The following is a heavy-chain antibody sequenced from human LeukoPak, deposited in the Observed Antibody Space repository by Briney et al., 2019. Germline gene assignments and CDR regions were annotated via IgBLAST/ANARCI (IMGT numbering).Heavy chain of an antibody. CDR3: AKDLDYGGNGPDAFDI. CDR1: GFTFSNYG. D-gene: IGHD4-23*01. Sequence: PGGSLRLSCAASGFTFSNYGMHWVRQAPGKGLEWVAVIWYDGSNKYYADSVKGRFTISRDNSKNTLYLQMNSLRAEDTAVYYCAKDLDYGGNGPDAFDIWGQGTMVTVSS. CDR2: IWYDGSNK. V-gene: IGHV3-33*06. J-gene: IGHJ3*02.